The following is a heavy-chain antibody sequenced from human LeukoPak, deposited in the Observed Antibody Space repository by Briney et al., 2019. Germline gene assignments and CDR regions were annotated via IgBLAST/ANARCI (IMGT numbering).Heavy chain of an antibody. V-gene: IGHV1-69*05. J-gene: IGHJ4*02. D-gene: IGHD7-27*01. CDR2: IIPIFGTA. CDR3: ARDAETGEGYFDY. Sequence: SVKVSCKASGGTFSSYAISWVRQAPGQGLEWMERIIPIFGTANYAQKFQGRVTITTDESTSTAYMELSSLRSEDTAVYYCARDAETGEGYFDYWGQGTLVTVSS. CDR1: GGTFSSYA.